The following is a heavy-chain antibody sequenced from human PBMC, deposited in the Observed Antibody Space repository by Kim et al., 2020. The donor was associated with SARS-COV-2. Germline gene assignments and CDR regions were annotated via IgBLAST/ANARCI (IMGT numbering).Heavy chain of an antibody. CDR2: MNPNSGNT. CDR1: GYTFTSYD. CDR3: ARAHYYDSSGYIYYYYGMDV. Sequence: ASVKVSCKASGYTFTSYDINWVRQATGQGLEWMGWMNPNSGNTGHAQKFQGRVTMTRNTSISTAYMELSSLRSEDTAVYYCARAHYYDSSGYIYYYYGMDVWGQGTTVTVSS. D-gene: IGHD3-22*01. J-gene: IGHJ6*02. V-gene: IGHV1-8*01.